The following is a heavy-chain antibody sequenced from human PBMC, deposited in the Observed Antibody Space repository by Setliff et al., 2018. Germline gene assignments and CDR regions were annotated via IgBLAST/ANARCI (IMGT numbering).Heavy chain of an antibody. J-gene: IGHJ4*02. CDR2: IMPGRDT. CDR3: ARHATYYYGSGNLPFDS. CDR1: GDSLSGYY. V-gene: IGHV4-34*12. Sequence: SETLSLTCAVYGDSLSGYYWSWIRQSPKKGLEWIGEIMPGRDTLYSPSRESRLTITIDTSKSQFSLKLSSVTAADTAVYYCARHATYYYGSGNLPFDSWGQGTLVTVSS. D-gene: IGHD3-10*01.